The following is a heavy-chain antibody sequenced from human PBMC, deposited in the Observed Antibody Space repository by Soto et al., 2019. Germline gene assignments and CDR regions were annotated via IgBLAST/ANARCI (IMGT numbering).Heavy chain of an antibody. Sequence: GGSMRLSCAASGFTFSSYGMHWVRQAPGKGLEWVAVIWYDGSNKYYADSVKGRFTISRDNSKNTLYLQMNSLRAEDTAVYYCARRVGATPRAFYFDYWGQGTLVTVSS. CDR3: ARRVGATPRAFYFDY. V-gene: IGHV3-33*01. CDR2: IWYDGSNK. J-gene: IGHJ4*02. D-gene: IGHD1-26*01. CDR1: GFTFSSYG.